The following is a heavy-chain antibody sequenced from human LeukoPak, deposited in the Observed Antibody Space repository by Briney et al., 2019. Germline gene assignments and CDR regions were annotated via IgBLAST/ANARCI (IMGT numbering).Heavy chain of an antibody. CDR1: GFTFSSSW. V-gene: IGHV3-74*01. D-gene: IGHD6-19*01. CDR2: LNSDGSST. CDR3: ARDASYSSGCPDY. J-gene: IGHJ4*02. Sequence: GGSLRLSCAASGFTFSSSWMHWVRQAPGKGLVWVSRLNSDGSSTSYADSVKGRFTISRDNAKNTLYLQMNSLRAEDTAVYYCARDASYSSGCPDYWGQGTLVTVSS.